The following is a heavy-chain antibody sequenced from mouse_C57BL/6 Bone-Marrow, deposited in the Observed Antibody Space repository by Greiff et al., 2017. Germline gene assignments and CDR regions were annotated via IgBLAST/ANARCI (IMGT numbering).Heavy chain of an antibody. J-gene: IGHJ4*01. Sequence: VQLQQSVAELVRPGASVKLSCKASGFNINNSYMHWVKQRPEQGLEWIGRIDPANGNTKYAPKFQGKATIPADTSSNTAYLQLSSLTSEDTAIFYGARWGWLLNAMDYGGQGTSVTVSS. CDR1: GFNINNSY. D-gene: IGHD2-3*01. CDR3: ARWGWLLNAMDY. CDR2: IDPANGNT. V-gene: IGHV14-3*01.